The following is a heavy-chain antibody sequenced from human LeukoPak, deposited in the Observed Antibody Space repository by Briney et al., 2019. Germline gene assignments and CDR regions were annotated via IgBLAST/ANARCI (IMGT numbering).Heavy chain of an antibody. J-gene: IGHJ6*04. CDR2: IIPIFGTA. V-gene: IGHV1-69*06. D-gene: IGHD6-13*01. Sequence: GSSVKVSCKASGGTFSSYAISWVRQAPGQGLAWMGGIIPIFGTANYAQKFQGRVTITADKSTSTAYMELSSLRSEDTAVYYCARDSAIAAADPYYYYGMDVWGKGTTVTVSS. CDR3: ARDSAIAAADPYYYYGMDV. CDR1: GGTFSSYA.